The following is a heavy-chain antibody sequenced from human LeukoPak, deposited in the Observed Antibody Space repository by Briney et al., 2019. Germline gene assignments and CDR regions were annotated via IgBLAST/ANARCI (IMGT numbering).Heavy chain of an antibody. D-gene: IGHD3-10*01. CDR3: ARDLEVRGVILGAIDY. CDR1: GFTFSSYR. J-gene: IGHJ4*02. Sequence: PGGSLRLSCAASGFTFSSYRMTWVRQAPGKGLEWVLSISSSSSYIYYADSVKGRFTISRDNAKNSLYLQMNSLRAEDTAVYYCARDLEVRGVILGAIDYWGQGTLVTVSS. CDR2: ISSSSSYI. V-gene: IGHV3-21*01.